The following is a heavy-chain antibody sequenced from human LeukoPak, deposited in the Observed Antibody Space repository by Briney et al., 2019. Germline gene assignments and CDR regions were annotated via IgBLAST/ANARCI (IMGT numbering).Heavy chain of an antibody. Sequence: GGSLRLSCAASGFTFSSYAMSWVRQAPGKGLEWVSSISSSSSYIYYADSVKGRFTISRDNAKNSLYLQMNSLRAEDTAVYYCARDPAPFIAAAGRPYYFDYWGQGTLVTVSS. CDR2: ISSSSSYI. V-gene: IGHV3-21*01. CDR1: GFTFSSYA. CDR3: ARDPAPFIAAAGRPYYFDY. D-gene: IGHD6-13*01. J-gene: IGHJ4*02.